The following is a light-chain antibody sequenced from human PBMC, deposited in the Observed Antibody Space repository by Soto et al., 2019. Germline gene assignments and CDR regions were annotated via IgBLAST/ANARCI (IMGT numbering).Light chain of an antibody. V-gene: IGLV2-8*01. CDR2: EVT. CDR3: SSYAGSNTVA. Sequence: QSALTQPPSASGSPGQSVTISCSGTSSDVGGYNYVSWYQQHPGKAPKVMIYEVTRRPSGVPDRFSGSRSGNTPSLIVSGLQAEDEADYYCSSYAGSNTVAFGGGTKVTVL. CDR1: SSDVGGYNY. J-gene: IGLJ2*01.